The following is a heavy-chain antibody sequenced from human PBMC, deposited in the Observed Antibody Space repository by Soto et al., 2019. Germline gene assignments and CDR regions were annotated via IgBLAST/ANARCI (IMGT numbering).Heavy chain of an antibody. V-gene: IGHV3-23*01. CDR2: ISGSGDNT. CDR1: ELPFSSYS. J-gene: IGHJ4*02. D-gene: IGHD5-12*01. CDR3: AKGYYSGYDLALFDY. Sequence: GGPLRLSCTAAELPFSSYSMRWVRPAPEKGLEWVSAISGSGDNTYYADSVKGRFTISRDNSKNTLYLQMNSLRAEDTAVYYCAKGYYSGYDLALFDYWGQGALVTVS.